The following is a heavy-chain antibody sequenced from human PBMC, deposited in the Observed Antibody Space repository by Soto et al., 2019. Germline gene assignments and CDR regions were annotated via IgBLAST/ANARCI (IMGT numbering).Heavy chain of an antibody. D-gene: IGHD3-3*01. V-gene: IGHV4-4*02. CDR1: GGSISTNNW. CDR3: AKKGVPPSFLEWLPHYGMDV. J-gene: IGHJ6*02. Sequence: QVQLQESGPGLVKPSGTLSLTCAVSGGSISTNNWWSWVRQPPGKGLEWIGEVYQSGSTNYNPSLQSRVTISLDKPENQFSLKLRSVTAADTAVYYCAKKGVPPSFLEWLPHYGMDVWGQGTTVTVSS. CDR2: VYQSGST.